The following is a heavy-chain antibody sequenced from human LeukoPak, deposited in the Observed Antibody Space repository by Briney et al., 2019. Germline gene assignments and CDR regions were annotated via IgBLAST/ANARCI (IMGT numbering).Heavy chain of an antibody. CDR2: ISWNSGSI. CDR3: AKDMRELLLGGMDV. V-gene: IGHV3-9*01. Sequence: GGSLRLSCAASGFTFDGYAMHWVRQAPGKGLEWVSGISWNSGSIGYADSVKGRFTISRDNAKNSLYLQMNSLRAEDTALYYCAKDMRELLLGGMDVWGQGTTVTVSS. J-gene: IGHJ6*02. CDR1: GFTFDGYA. D-gene: IGHD1-26*01.